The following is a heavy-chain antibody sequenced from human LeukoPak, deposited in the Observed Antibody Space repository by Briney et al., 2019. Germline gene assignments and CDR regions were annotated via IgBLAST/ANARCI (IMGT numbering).Heavy chain of an antibody. D-gene: IGHD2-15*01. CDR3: ARDLGYCSGGSCYSFSY. J-gene: IGHJ4*02. CDR2: ISAYNGNT. V-gene: IGHV1-18*04. CDR1: GYTFTSYG. Sequence: ASVKVSCKASGYTFTSYGISWVRQAPGQGLEWMGWISAYNGNTNYAQKLQGRVTMTTDTSTNTAYMELRSLRSDDTAVYYCARDLGYCSGGSCYSFSYWGQATLVTVSS.